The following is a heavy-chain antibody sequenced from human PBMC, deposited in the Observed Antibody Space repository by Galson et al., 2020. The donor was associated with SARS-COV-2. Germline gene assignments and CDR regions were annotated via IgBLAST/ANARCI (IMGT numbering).Heavy chain of an antibody. Sequence: SQTLSLTCAISGDSVSSNSATWNWIRQSPSRGLEWLGRTYYRSKWHNDFAVSVRSRITIDPDTSNNQFSLLLNSVTPEDTAIYNCARIIVDGRGARCHYDFDYGGQGTLVTVSS. J-gene: IGHJ4*02. CDR2: TYYRSKWHN. D-gene: IGHD2-15*01. V-gene: IGHV6-1*01. CDR1: GDSVSSNSAT. CDR3: ARIIVDGRGARCHYDFDY.